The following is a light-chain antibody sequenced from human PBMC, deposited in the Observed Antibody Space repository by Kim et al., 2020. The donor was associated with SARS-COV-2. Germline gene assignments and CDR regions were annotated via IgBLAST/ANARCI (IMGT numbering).Light chain of an antibody. J-gene: IGLJ3*02. CDR3: SSYAGSNNLV. Sequence: QSALTQPPSASGSPGQSVTISCTGTSSDVGGYNYVSWYQQHPGKAPKLMIYEVSNRPSGVSVRFSGSKSGNTASLTVSGLQAEDEADYYCSSYAGSNNLVFGGGTQLTVL. V-gene: IGLV2-8*01. CDR2: EVS. CDR1: SSDVGGYNY.